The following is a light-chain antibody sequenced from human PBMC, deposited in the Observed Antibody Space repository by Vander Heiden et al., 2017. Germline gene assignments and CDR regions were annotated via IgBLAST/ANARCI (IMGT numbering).Light chain of an antibody. V-gene: IGLV2-14*03. CDR3: SSYTSSSTQV. CDR2: DVS. Sequence: QSALTHPASVSGSPGQSITIACTGTSSDVGSYNYVSWYQQHPGKAPKLMIYDVSNRPSGVSNRFSGSKSGNTASLTISGLQAEDEADYYCSSYTSSSTQVFGTGTAVTVL. CDR1: SSDVGSYNY. J-gene: IGLJ1*01.